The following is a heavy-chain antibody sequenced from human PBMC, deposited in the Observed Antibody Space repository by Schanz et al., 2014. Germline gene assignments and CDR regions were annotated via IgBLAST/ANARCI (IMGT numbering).Heavy chain of an antibody. Sequence: QLVESGGGLVQPGGSLRLSCAASGFTFSNNWMHWFRQGPGKGLSWVARIDGEGSDTRYADSVKGRFTISRDNSKNTLYVQMNSLRAEDTAVYYCAKGQGAVINNWYFDLWGRGTLVTVSS. J-gene: IGHJ2*01. V-gene: IGHV3-74*02. CDR3: AKGQGAVINNWYFDL. CDR2: IDGEGSDT. CDR1: GFTFSNNW. D-gene: IGHD2-21*01.